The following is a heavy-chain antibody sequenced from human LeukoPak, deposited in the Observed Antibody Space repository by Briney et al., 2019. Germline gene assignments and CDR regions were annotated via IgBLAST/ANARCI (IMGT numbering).Heavy chain of an antibody. Sequence: SETLSLTCAVYGGSFSGYYWSWIRQPPGKGLEWIGEINHSGSTNHNPSLKSRVTISVDTSKNQFSLKLSSVTAADTAVYYCAREGGYCSGGSCYYDYWGQGTLVTVSS. D-gene: IGHD2-15*01. CDR3: AREGGYCSGGSCYYDY. CDR1: GGSFSGYY. V-gene: IGHV4-34*01. J-gene: IGHJ4*02. CDR2: INHSGST.